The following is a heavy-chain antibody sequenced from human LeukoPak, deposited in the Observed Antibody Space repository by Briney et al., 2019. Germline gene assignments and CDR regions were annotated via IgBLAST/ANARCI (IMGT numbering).Heavy chain of an antibody. CDR1: GFTFDDYG. Sequence: PGGSLRLSCAASGFTFDDYGMSWVRQAPGKGLEWVSGINWNGGSTGYADSVNGRFTIYRDNAKNSLDLQMNILRAEDAALYYCAREGTVTSHYLDYWGQGTLVTVSS. J-gene: IGHJ4*02. CDR3: AREGTVTSHYLDY. V-gene: IGHV3-20*04. CDR2: INWNGGST. D-gene: IGHD4-17*01.